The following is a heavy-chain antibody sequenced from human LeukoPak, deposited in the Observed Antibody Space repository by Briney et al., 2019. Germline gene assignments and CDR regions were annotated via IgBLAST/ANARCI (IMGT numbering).Heavy chain of an antibody. CDR3: ARGPYYDFWSGYTRWFDP. D-gene: IGHD3-3*01. Sequence: AASVKVSCKASGYTFTSYDINWVRQATGQGLEWMEWMNPNSGNTGYAQKFQGRVTMTRNTSISTAYMELSSLRSEDTAVYYCARGPYYDFWSGYTRWFDPWGQGTLVTVSS. V-gene: IGHV1-8*01. J-gene: IGHJ5*02. CDR1: GYTFTSYD. CDR2: MNPNSGNT.